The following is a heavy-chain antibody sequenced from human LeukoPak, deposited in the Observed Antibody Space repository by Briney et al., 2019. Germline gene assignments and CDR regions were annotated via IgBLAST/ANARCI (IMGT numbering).Heavy chain of an antibody. D-gene: IGHD3-9*01. Sequence: ASVKVSCKASGYTFSGYYMHWVRQAPGQRLEWMGWINAGNGNTKYSQKFQGRVTITRDTSASTAYMELSSLRSEDTAVYYCARMRDYDILTGYYSPHFDYWGQGTLVTVSS. J-gene: IGHJ4*02. V-gene: IGHV1-3*01. CDR2: INAGNGNT. CDR3: ARMRDYDILTGYYSPHFDY. CDR1: GYTFSGYY.